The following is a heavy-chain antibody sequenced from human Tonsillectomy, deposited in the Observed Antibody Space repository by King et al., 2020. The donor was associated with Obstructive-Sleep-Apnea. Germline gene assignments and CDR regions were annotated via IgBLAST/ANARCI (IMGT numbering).Heavy chain of an antibody. CDR1: GGSISSYF. CDR3: ARVKKGAVAGTLDY. V-gene: IGHV4-59*01. CDR2: ISHSGTT. J-gene: IGHJ4*02. D-gene: IGHD6-19*01. Sequence: VQLQESGPGLVKPSETLSLTCTVSGGSISSYFWSWIRQPPGKGLEWIGYISHSGTTNYNPSLESRLTISVDTSKNQFSLKLTSVTAADRAIYYCARVKKGAVAGTLDYWGQGTLVLVSS.